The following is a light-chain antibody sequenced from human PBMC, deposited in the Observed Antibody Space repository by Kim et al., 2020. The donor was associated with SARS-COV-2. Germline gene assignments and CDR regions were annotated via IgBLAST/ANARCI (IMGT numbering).Light chain of an antibody. CDR3: QQYGSSRGT. Sequence: ATLSCSTHPGVSSSYLAWYQQKPGQAPRLLIYGASSRATGIPDRFSGSGSGTDFTLTISRLEPEDFAVYYCQQYGSSRGTFGQGTKV. J-gene: IGKJ1*01. CDR2: GAS. CDR1: PGVSSSY. V-gene: IGKV3-20*01.